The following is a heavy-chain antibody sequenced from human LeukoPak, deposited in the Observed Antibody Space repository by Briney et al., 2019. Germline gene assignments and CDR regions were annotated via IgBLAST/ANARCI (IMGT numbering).Heavy chain of an antibody. CDR1: GGTFSSYA. Sequence: ASVKVSCKASGGTFSSYAISRVRQAPGQGLEWMGGIIPIFGTANYAQKFQGRVTITADESTSTAYMELSSLRSEDTAVYYCAREYSSGWTRRLYYFDYWGQGTLVTVSS. CDR2: IIPIFGTA. V-gene: IGHV1-69*13. CDR3: AREYSSGWTRRLYYFDY. J-gene: IGHJ4*02. D-gene: IGHD6-19*01.